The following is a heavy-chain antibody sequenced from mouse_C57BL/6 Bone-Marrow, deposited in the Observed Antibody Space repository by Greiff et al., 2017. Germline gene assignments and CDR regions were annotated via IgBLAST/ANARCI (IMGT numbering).Heavy chain of an antibody. Sequence: VKLMESGPELVKPGASVKISCKASGYAFSSSWMNWVKQRPGKGLEWIGRIYPGDGDTNYNGKFKGKATLTADKSSSTAYMQLSSLTSEDSAVYFCARSSYDGYLYWYFDVWGTGTTVTVSS. J-gene: IGHJ1*03. CDR3: ARSSYDGYLYWYFDV. CDR1: GYAFSSSW. D-gene: IGHD2-3*01. CDR2: IYPGDGDT. V-gene: IGHV1-82*01.